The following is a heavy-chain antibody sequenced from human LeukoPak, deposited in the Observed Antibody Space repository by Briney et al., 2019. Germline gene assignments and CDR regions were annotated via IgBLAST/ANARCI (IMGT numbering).Heavy chain of an antibody. CDR3: ARDQDYYEYYFDY. CDR2: ISTYNGNT. D-gene: IGHD3-22*01. V-gene: IGHV1-18*01. J-gene: IGHJ4*02. Sequence: ASVKVSCKASGYTFTSYGISWVRQAPGQGLEWLGWISTYNGNTHYAQKLQGRVTMTTDTSTTTAYMELRSLRSDDTAVYYCARDQDYYEYYFDYWGQGTLVTVSS. CDR1: GYTFTSYG.